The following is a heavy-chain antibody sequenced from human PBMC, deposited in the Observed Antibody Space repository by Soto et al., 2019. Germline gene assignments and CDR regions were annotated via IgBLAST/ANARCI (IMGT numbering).Heavy chain of an antibody. CDR2: IYYSGST. CDR1: GGSISSSNW. J-gene: IGHJ5*02. Sequence: SETLSLTCAVSGGSISSSNWWSWVRQPPGKGLEWIGEIYYSGSTNYNPTLKSRVTISVDKSKNQFSLKLSSVTAADTAVYYCARAEYYDILTGYLNWFDPWGQGTLVTVSS. V-gene: IGHV4-4*02. D-gene: IGHD3-9*01. CDR3: ARAEYYDILTGYLNWFDP.